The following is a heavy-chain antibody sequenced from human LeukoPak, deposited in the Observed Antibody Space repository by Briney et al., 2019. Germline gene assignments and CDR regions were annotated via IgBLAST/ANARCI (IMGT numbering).Heavy chain of an antibody. CDR3: ASGSSGYYSD. Sequence: SETLSLTCAVYGGSFSGYYWSWIRQPPGKGLEWIGEINHSGSTNYNPSLKSRVTISVDTSKNQFSLKLSSVTAADTAVYYCASGSSGYYSDWGQGTLVTVSS. V-gene: IGHV4-34*01. J-gene: IGHJ4*02. CDR2: INHSGST. D-gene: IGHD3-22*01. CDR1: GGSFSGYY.